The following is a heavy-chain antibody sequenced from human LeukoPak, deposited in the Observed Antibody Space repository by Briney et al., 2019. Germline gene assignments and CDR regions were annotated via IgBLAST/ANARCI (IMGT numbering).Heavy chain of an antibody. CDR2: ISYSGST. CDR1: GGSISSYY. J-gene: IGHJ4*02. D-gene: IGHD3-10*01. CDR3: ARHYGP. V-gene: IGHV4-39*01. Sequence: SETLSLTCTVSGGSISSYYWAWIRQPPGKGLEWIGSISYSGSTNYDPSLKSRVTISVDTSKNQFSLKLNSVTATDTAVYYCARHYGPWGQGTLVTVSS.